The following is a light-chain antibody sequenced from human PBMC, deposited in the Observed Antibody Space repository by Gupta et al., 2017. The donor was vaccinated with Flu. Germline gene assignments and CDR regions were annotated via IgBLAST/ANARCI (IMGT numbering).Light chain of an antibody. Sequence: AIRMTQSPSSITASIGDRVTITCRASQGINSYVAWYQQKPGKAPDILIYEASSLQSGVPSRFSGSASGTEFTLTISSLQSEDFATYHCHQYYTYPHTVGQGTKLEI. J-gene: IGKJ2*01. CDR1: QGINSY. V-gene: IGKV1-8*01. CDR2: EAS. CDR3: HQYYTYPHT.